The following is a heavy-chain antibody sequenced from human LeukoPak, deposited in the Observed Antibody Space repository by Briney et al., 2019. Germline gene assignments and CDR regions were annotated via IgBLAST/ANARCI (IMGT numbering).Heavy chain of an antibody. CDR1: GFTFSSYE. D-gene: IGHD6-13*01. Sequence: GGSLRLSCAASGFTFSSYEMNWVRQAPGKGLEWVSYISSSGSTIYYADSVKGRFTISRDNAKNSLYLQMNSLRAEDTAVYYCARETSIAAARLGFDPWGQGTLVTVSS. V-gene: IGHV3-48*03. CDR3: ARETSIAAARLGFDP. J-gene: IGHJ5*02. CDR2: ISSSGSTI.